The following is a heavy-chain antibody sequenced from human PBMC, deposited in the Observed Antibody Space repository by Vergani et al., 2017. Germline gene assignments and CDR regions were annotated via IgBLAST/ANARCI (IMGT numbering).Heavy chain of an antibody. V-gene: IGHV3-23*01. J-gene: IGHJ4*02. CDR1: GFTFSTYA. CDR2: ISGHGDNI. D-gene: IGHD2-2*01. CDR3: AKKHCSSTSCPFDS. Sequence: EVQLLDSGGGLVQPGGSLRLSCAASGFTFSTYATSWVRQASGKGLEWVSAISGHGDNIFYADSVKGRFTISRDNSKNTLFLQMNSLRVEDTAIYYCAKKHCSSTSCPFDSWGQGALVTVSS.